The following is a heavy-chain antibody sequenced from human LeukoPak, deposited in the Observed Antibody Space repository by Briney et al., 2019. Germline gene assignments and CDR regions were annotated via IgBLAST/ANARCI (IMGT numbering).Heavy chain of an antibody. V-gene: IGHV4-30-4*01. J-gene: IGHJ5*02. CDR1: GCSISSGDYY. Sequence: SQTLSLTCTVSGCSISSGDYYWSWIRQPPGKGLEWIGYIYYSGSTYYNPSLKSRVTISVDTSKNQFSLKLNSVTAADTAVYYCAREGWFGELSHWFDPWGQGTLVTVSS. CDR3: AREGWFGELSHWFDP. CDR2: IYYSGST. D-gene: IGHD3-10*01.